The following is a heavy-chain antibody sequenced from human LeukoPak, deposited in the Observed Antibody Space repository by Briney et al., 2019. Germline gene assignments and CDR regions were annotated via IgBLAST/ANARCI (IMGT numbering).Heavy chain of an antibody. D-gene: IGHD3-3*01. J-gene: IGHJ5*02. CDR3: ARQDMSGYYKWLDP. V-gene: IGHV1-18*01. Sequence: ASVKVSCKASGYTFTSYGISWVRQAPGQGLEWMGWISAYNGNKDHAQKFQGRVTMTTDTSTSTAYMELRSLRSDDTAVYYCARQDMSGYYKWLDPWGQGTQVTVSS. CDR2: ISAYNGNK. CDR1: GYTFTSYG.